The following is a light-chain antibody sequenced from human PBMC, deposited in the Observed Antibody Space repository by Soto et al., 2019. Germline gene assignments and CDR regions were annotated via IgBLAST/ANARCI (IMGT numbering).Light chain of an antibody. CDR1: SSDVGGYNY. V-gene: IGLV2-14*01. Sequence: QSALTQPASVSGSPGQSITISCTGTSSDVGGYNYVSWYQQHPGKAPKLMIYEVSNRPSGVSNRFSGSKSGNTASLTISGXXAEDEADYYCSSYTSRSTLDYVFGSGTKVTVL. J-gene: IGLJ1*01. CDR3: SSYTSRSTLDYV. CDR2: EVS.